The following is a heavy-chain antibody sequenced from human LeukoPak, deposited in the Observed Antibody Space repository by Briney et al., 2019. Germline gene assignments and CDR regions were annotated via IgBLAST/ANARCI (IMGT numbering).Heavy chain of an antibody. CDR1: GFTFSSYG. J-gene: IGHJ6*03. CDR3: ARGSGSSRYYYYYYMDV. V-gene: IGHV3-30*02. CDR2: IRYDGSNK. D-gene: IGHD6-13*01. Sequence: GGSLRLSCVASGFTFSSYGMHWVRQAPGKGLEWVAFIRYDGSNKYYADSVKGRFTISRDNSKNTLYLQMNSLRAEDTAVYYCARGSGSSRYYYYYYMDVWGKGTTVTVSS.